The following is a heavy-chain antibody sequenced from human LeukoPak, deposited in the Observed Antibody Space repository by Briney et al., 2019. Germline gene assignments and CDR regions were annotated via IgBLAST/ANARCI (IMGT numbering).Heavy chain of an antibody. D-gene: IGHD3-9*01. CDR2: ISGSGGST. J-gene: IGHJ4*02. CDR3: AKDFGGTYYDILTGYPSFDY. Sequence: PGGSLRLSCAASGFTFSSYAMSWVRQAPGKGLEWVSAISGSGGSTYYADSVKGRFTISRDNSKNTLYLQMNSLRAEDTAVYYCAKDFGGTYYDILTGYPSFDYWGQGTLVTVSS. V-gene: IGHV3-23*01. CDR1: GFTFSSYA.